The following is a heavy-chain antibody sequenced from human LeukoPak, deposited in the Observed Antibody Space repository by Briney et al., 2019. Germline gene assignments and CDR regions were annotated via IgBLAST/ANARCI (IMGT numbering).Heavy chain of an antibody. J-gene: IGHJ4*02. CDR2: FYYSGST. Sequence: SETLSLTCTVSGGSITSYYWSWIRQPPAKGLELIGFFYYSGSTNYNPSLKSRVTISLDRSKNQSSLKLASGTAADTAVYYCARARYGSTSCPYYFDYWGQGTLVTVSS. CDR1: GGSITSYY. D-gene: IGHD2-2*01. V-gene: IGHV4-59*01. CDR3: ARARYGSTSCPYYFDY.